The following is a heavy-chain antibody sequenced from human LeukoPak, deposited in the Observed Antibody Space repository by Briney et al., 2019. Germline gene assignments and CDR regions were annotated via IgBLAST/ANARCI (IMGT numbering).Heavy chain of an antibody. CDR2: IDWNGGST. V-gene: IGHV3-20*04. D-gene: IGHD3-10*01. J-gene: IGHJ4*02. Sequence: PVGALRLSCMPSGPTLEAYGRNWVRHAPGRGLEWVSGIDWNGGSTGYADFVKGRFTVAKDNANKSLYLHMNGLRVEDTAFYYCARDYYGHLDFWGQGTLVTVSS. CDR1: GPTLEAYG. CDR3: ARDYYGHLDF.